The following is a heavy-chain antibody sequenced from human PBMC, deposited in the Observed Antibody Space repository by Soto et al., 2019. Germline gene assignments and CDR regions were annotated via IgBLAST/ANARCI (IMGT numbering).Heavy chain of an antibody. Sequence: EVHLLESGGGLVQPAGSLRLSCAASGFTFSMSAMTWVRQAPGKGLEWVSTTGLNGRTTYYADSVKGRFTVSRDKSKNTLDLPMSSLRAADTAVYYCATVHSTSRSFDYWGEGTLVTVSS. V-gene: IGHV3-23*01. J-gene: IGHJ4*02. CDR1: GFTFSMSA. CDR3: ATVHSTSRSFDY. D-gene: IGHD6-13*01. CDR2: TGLNGRTT.